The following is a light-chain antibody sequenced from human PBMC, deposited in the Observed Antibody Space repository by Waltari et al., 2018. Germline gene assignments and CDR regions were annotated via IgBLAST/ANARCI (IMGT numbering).Light chain of an antibody. Sequence: IQVTQSPSSVSASVGDRVTVTCRASQGINSWLAWYQQKPGRAPKLLIYGASSLQSGVPSRFSGSGSGTDFTLTISSLQPDDFATYYCQQAASFPLTFGGGTKVEIK. CDR1: QGINSW. CDR2: GAS. V-gene: IGKV1-12*01. J-gene: IGKJ4*01. CDR3: QQAASFPLT.